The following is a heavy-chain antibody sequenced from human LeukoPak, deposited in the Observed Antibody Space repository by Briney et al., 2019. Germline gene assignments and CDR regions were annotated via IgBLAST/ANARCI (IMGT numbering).Heavy chain of an antibody. CDR3: TRDGGRGTFDY. CDR1: GDSVSSNSVT. CDR2: TYYRSAWYT. V-gene: IGHV6-1*01. Sequence: SQTLSLTCAISGDSVSSNSVTWIWVRQSPSRGLEWLGRTYYRSAWYTNYAESVKSRISINADTSKNQFSLQLSSVTPEDTAVYYCTRDGGRGTFDYWGQGTVVTVSS. D-gene: IGHD3-16*01. J-gene: IGHJ4*02.